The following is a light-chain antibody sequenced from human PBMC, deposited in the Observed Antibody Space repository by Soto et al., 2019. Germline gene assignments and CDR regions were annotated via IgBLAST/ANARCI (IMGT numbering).Light chain of an antibody. CDR3: QQYHSYPVT. Sequence: DIQMTQSPSSLSASVGDTVTITCRARQGINNFLAWFQQKPGKAPTSLIYGASNLQSGVPSKFSGSGSDTDFTLTIRSLQPEDFATYYCQQYHSYPVTFGGGTKVEI. J-gene: IGKJ4*01. CDR1: QGINNF. CDR2: GAS. V-gene: IGKV1-16*02.